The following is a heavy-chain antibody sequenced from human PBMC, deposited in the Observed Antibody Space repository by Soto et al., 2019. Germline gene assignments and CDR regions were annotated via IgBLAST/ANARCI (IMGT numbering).Heavy chain of an antibody. J-gene: IGHJ4*02. Sequence: SETLSLTCTVSGGSISSASYYWSWIRQHPGKGLEWIGYVSHSGSTYYNPSLKSRVIISVDTSKNQFSLSLTSVTAADTAVYYCAREYTYGSNFFDCWGQGALVTVSS. V-gene: IGHV4-31*03. CDR1: GGSISSASYY. CDR3: AREYTYGSNFFDC. D-gene: IGHD5-18*01. CDR2: VSHSGST.